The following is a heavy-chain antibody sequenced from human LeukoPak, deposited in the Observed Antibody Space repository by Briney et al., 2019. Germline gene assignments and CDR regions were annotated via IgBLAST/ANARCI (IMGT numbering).Heavy chain of an antibody. Sequence: PSETLSLTCAVSGGSISSSSWWSGVRQPPGKGVEGIGEIYHSGSTNYNPSLKRRVTISVDKSKNQFSLKLSSVTAADTAVYYCAITGWRWFDPWGQGTLVTVSS. CDR2: IYHSGST. CDR1: GGSISSSSW. V-gene: IGHV4-4*02. D-gene: IGHD2-8*02. CDR3: AITGWRWFDP. J-gene: IGHJ5*02.